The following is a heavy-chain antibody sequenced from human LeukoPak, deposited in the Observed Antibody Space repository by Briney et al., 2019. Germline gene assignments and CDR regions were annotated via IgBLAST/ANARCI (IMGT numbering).Heavy chain of an antibody. CDR3: ARDQGYGDYGWFDP. Sequence: PGGSLRLSCAASGFTFSDYYMSWIRQAPGKGLEWVSYISSSGSTIYYADSVKGRFTVSRDNAKNSLYLQMNSLRAEDTAVYYCARDQGYGDYGWFDPWGQGTLVTVSS. D-gene: IGHD4-17*01. CDR2: ISSSGSTI. CDR1: GFTFSDYY. V-gene: IGHV3-11*04. J-gene: IGHJ5*02.